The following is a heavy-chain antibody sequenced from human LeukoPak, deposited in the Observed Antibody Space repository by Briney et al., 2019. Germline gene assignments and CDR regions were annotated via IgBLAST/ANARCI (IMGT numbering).Heavy chain of an antibody. CDR3: AYYGSGSYYNYYYYMDV. V-gene: IGHV3-30*02. J-gene: IGHJ6*03. Sequence: GRSLRLSCAASGFTFSSYGMHWVSQAPGKGLEWVAFIRYDGSNKYYAGSVKGRFTIYRDNSKNTLYLQMNSLRAEDTAVYYCAYYGSGSYYNYYYYMDVWGKGTTVTVSS. CDR2: IRYDGSNK. CDR1: GFTFSSYG. D-gene: IGHD3-10*01.